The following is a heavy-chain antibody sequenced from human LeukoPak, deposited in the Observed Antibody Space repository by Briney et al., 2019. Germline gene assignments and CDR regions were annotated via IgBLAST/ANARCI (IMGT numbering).Heavy chain of an antibody. CDR2: IYYSGST. CDR1: GGSISSYY. Sequence: SETLSLTCTVSGGSISSYYWSWIRQPPGKGLEWIGYIYYSGSTNHNSSLKSRVTISVDTSKNQFSLKLSSVTAADTAVYYCARGGDSLYLNYFDYWGQGALVTVSS. CDR3: ARGGDSLYLNYFDY. J-gene: IGHJ4*02. D-gene: IGHD5-12*01. V-gene: IGHV4-59*01.